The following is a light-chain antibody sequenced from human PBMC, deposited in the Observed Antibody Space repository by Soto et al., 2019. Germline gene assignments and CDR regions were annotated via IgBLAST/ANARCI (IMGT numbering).Light chain of an antibody. J-gene: IGKJ3*01. Sequence: DIQMTQSPSSLSASVGDRVTITCRASQGISNYLAWYQQKPGKVPKLLIYAASTFQSGVPSRFSGSGSGTDFTLTISSLQPEDGATYYCQSYKSAPTFGPGTKVDIK. CDR1: QGISNY. V-gene: IGKV1-27*01. CDR2: AAS. CDR3: QSYKSAPT.